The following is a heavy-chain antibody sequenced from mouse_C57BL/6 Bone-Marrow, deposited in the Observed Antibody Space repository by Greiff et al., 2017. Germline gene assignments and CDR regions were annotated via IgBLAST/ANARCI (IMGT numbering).Heavy chain of an antibody. CDR3: ARNGYDYYRYFDV. CDR2: IWSGGST. Sequence: VQLQQSGPGLVQPSQSLSITCTVSGFSLTSYGVHWVRQSPGKGLEWLGVIWSGGSTDYNAAFISRLSISKDNSKSQVFFKMKSLQADDTAIYYCARNGYDYYRYFDVWGTGTTVTVSS. CDR1: GFSLTSYG. D-gene: IGHD2-4*01. J-gene: IGHJ1*03. V-gene: IGHV2-2*01.